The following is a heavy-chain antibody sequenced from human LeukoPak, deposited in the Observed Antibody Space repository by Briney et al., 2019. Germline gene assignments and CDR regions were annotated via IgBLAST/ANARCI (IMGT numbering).Heavy chain of an antibody. V-gene: IGHV1-69*13. J-gene: IGHJ6*02. D-gene: IGHD2-15*01. CDR3: ASPYCSGGTCYAFYYGMDV. Sequence: GASVKVSCKASGGTFSSYAISWVRQAPGQGLEWMGGIIPIFGTANYAQKFQGRVTITADESTSTAYMELSSLRSEDTAVYFCASPYCSGGTCYAFYYGMDVWGQGTTVTVSS. CDR2: IIPIFGTA. CDR1: GGTFSSYA.